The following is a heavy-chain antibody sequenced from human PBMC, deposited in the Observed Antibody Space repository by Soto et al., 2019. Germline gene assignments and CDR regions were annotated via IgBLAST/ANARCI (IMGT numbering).Heavy chain of an antibody. V-gene: IGHV3-30*07. CDR3: ARDPVEASGIYYFDY. J-gene: IGHJ4*02. D-gene: IGHD2-15*01. Sequence: SRDNSKNTLYLQMNSLRAEDTAVYYCARDPVEASGIYYFDYWGQGTLVTVSS.